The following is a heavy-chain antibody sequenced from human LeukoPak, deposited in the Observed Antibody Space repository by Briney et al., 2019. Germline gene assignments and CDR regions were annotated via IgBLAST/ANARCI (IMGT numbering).Heavy chain of an antibody. D-gene: IGHD5-18*01. CDR2: ISWNGLVS. Sequence: GGSLRLSCTASGFTFDDYGMSWVRQVPGKGLEWVSGISWNGLVSSYADSVRGRFTISRDNGKGSVFLQMDSLRVEDSALYYCARGIGTRMNTAMEDWGQGTLVTVSS. J-gene: IGHJ4*02. CDR3: ARGIGTRMNTAMED. V-gene: IGHV3-20*04. CDR1: GFTFDDYG.